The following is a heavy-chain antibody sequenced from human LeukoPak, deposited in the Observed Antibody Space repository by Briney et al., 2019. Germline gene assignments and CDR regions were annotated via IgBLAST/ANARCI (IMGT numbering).Heavy chain of an antibody. CDR1: GFTLSHYY. CDR2: IISSGITM. Sequence: GGSQRLSCAASGFTLSHYYMSWIRQAPGKGLEWVSYIISSGITMYYADSVKGQFTISSDNAKNSLYLQMNSLRAEDTAVYYCAKDPNYYESDGMDVWGQGTTVTVSS. J-gene: IGHJ6*02. V-gene: IGHV3-11*01. D-gene: IGHD3-22*01. CDR3: AKDPNYYESDGMDV.